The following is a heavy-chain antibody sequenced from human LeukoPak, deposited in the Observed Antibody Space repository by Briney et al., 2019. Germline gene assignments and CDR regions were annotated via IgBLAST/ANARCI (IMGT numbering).Heavy chain of an antibody. J-gene: IGHJ4*02. Sequence: SGGSLRLSCAASGFTFSSYSMNWVRQAPGKGLEWVSSISSSSYIYYADSVKGRFTISRDNAKNSLYLQMNSLRAEDTAVYYCAKDYYDSSGYSPYPFDYWGQGTLVTVSS. V-gene: IGHV3-21*01. D-gene: IGHD3-22*01. CDR2: ISSSSYI. CDR3: AKDYYDSSGYSPYPFDY. CDR1: GFTFSSYS.